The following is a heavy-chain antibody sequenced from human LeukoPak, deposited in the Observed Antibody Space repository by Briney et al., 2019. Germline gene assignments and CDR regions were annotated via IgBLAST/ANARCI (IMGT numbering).Heavy chain of an antibody. J-gene: IGHJ4*02. CDR2: IEEDGSEN. V-gene: IGHV3-7*01. Sequence: PGGSLRLSCAASGFSFSNYLMSWFRQTPRKGLEWVGNIEEDGSENYYLNSVTTRFTIYRDNTHNSVFLIMSSLRADETAVYYCVRDYVWGTSDPDYWGQGTLVTVSS. CDR3: VRDYVWGTSDPDY. CDR1: GFSFSNYL. D-gene: IGHD3-16*01.